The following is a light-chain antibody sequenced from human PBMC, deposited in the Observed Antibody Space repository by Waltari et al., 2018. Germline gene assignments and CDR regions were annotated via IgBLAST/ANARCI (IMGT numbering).Light chain of an antibody. CDR1: RSNIGSNP. V-gene: IGLV1-47*01. Sequence: QSVLTQPPSASGTPGQRVTISCSGSRSNIGSNPVYWFHQLPGTAPKLIIYRNNERPSGVPDRFSGSKSGTSASLAISGLRSDDEADYYCAAWDDSLSGPVFGGGTNLTVL. CDR3: AAWDDSLSGPV. CDR2: RNN. J-gene: IGLJ2*01.